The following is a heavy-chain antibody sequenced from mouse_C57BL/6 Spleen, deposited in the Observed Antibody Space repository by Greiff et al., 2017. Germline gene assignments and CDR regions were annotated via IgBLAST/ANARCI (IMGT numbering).Heavy chain of an antibody. CDR3: ARWDDSNYAMDY. CDR2: IYPRSGNT. V-gene: IGHV1-81*01. J-gene: IGHJ4*01. D-gene: IGHD4-1*01. CDR1: GYTFTSYG. Sequence: QVQLQQSGAELARPGASVKLSCKASGYTFTSYGISWVKQRTGQGLEWIGEIYPRSGNTYYNEKFKGTATLTADKSSSTAYMELRSLTSEDSAVYFCARWDDSNYAMDYWGQGTSVTVSS.